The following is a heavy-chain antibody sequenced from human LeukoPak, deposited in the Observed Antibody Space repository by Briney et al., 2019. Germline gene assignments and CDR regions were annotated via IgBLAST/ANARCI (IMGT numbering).Heavy chain of an antibody. D-gene: IGHD6-6*01. Sequence: GGSLRLSCAASGFTFSAYWMSWVRQAPGEGLEWVANIMRVGSEKYYVDSVKGRFTISRENAKNSLYLQMNSLRAEDTAVYYCARARYSSSPLALRFFDYWGQGTLVTVSS. V-gene: IGHV3-7*01. CDR2: IMRVGSEK. J-gene: IGHJ4*02. CDR1: GFTFSAYW. CDR3: ARARYSSSPLALRFFDY.